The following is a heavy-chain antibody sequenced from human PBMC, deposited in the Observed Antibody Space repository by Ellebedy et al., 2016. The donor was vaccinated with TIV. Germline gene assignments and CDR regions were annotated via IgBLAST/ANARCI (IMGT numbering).Heavy chain of an antibody. D-gene: IGHD3-10*01. CDR3: ARVRQTVYYDY. CDR1: GFTFGAYS. CDR2: IRNEVDGGTT. Sequence: PGGSLRLSCTTSGFTFGAYSMSWFRQAPGKGLEWVGLIRNEVDGGTTEYAASMKGRFTISRDDSKSIAYLHMNSLKTEDTAVYYCARVRQTVYYDYWGQGTLVTVSS. J-gene: IGHJ4*02. V-gene: IGHV3-49*03.